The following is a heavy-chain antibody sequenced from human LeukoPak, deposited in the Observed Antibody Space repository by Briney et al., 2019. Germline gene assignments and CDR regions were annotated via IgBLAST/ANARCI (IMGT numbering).Heavy chain of an antibody. V-gene: IGHV4-59*01. J-gene: IGHJ5*02. CDR3: ARADYYYGSGSYRLDP. D-gene: IGHD3-10*01. Sequence: SETLSLTCTVSGGSISSYYWSWIRQPPGKGLEWIGYIYYSGSTDYNPSLKSRVTISVDTSKNQFSLKLSSVTAADTAVYYCARADYYYGSGSYRLDPWGQGTLVTVSS. CDR1: GGSISSYY. CDR2: IYYSGST.